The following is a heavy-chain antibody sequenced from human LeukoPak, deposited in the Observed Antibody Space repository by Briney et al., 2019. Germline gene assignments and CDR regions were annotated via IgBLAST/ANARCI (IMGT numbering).Heavy chain of an antibody. CDR1: GFTFNNYW. CDR2: INHDGSET. CDR3: ARTFLGATYHTHFDY. Sequence: PGGSLRLSCAASGFTFNNYWMSWVRQAPGKGLEWVANINHDGSETHYVDSGKGRFTISRDKSKNTLYLQMNSLRAEDTAVYYCARTFLGATYHTHFDYWGQGTLVTVSS. J-gene: IGHJ4*02. D-gene: IGHD1-26*01. V-gene: IGHV3-7*02.